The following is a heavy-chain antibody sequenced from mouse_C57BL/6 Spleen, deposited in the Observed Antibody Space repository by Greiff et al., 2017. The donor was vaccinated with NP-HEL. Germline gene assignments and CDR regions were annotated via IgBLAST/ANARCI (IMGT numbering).Heavy chain of an antibody. J-gene: IGHJ1*03. V-gene: IGHV1-55*01. CDR1: GYTFTSYW. Sequence: VQLQQSGAELVKPGASVKMSCKASGYTFTSYWITWVKQRPGQGLEWIGDIYPGSGSTNYNEKFKSKATLTVDTSSSTAYMQLSSLTSEDSAVYYCARYGSSLYWYFDVWGTGTTVTVSS. CDR2: IYPGSGST. D-gene: IGHD1-1*01. CDR3: ARYGSSLYWYFDV.